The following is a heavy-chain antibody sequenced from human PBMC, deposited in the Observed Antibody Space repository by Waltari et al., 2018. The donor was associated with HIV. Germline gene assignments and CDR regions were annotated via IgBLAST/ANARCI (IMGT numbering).Heavy chain of an antibody. CDR2: ISHSGSA. V-gene: IGHV4-59*01. J-gene: IGHJ5*02. CDR3: ARGRGSDTSNWLGP. Sequence: QVQLQESGPGLVKPSETLSLTCIVSGGSISSDYWNWIRQPPGKGLEWIGYISHSGSATYNPSLNSRITISSDTSENQFSLKMRSVTAADTAIYYCARGRGSDTSNWLGPWGQGILVTVSS. CDR1: GGSISSDY. D-gene: IGHD2-15*01.